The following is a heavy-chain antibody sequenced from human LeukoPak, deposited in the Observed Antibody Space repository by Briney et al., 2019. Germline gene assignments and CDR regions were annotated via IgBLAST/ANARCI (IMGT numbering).Heavy chain of an antibody. V-gene: IGHV4-39*01. CDR2: IYYSGSP. Sequence: SETLSLTCTVSGGSISSNNYYWGWIRQPPGKGLEWIGSIYYSGSPYYNPSLKSRVTISVDTSKNQFSLRLRSVTTADTAVYYCATWRTAKTGFDYWGQGTLVTVSS. CDR3: ATWRTAKTGFDY. D-gene: IGHD1-1*01. CDR1: GGSISSNNYY. J-gene: IGHJ4*02.